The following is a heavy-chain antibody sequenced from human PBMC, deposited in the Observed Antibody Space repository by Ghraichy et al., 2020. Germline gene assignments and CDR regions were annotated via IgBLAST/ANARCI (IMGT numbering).Heavy chain of an antibody. D-gene: IGHD3-10*01. CDR2: ISGNGAST. J-gene: IGHJ4*02. Sequence: GGSLRLSCAASRFTFSDCAMTWVRQAPGKGPEWVSAISGNGASTNYADSVRGRFTISRDNSKNTLYLQMNSLRVEETAVYYCAKKFYYGSESTSDLFDYWGQGTLVTVSS. CDR3: AKKFYYGSESTSDLFDY. CDR1: RFTFSDCA. V-gene: IGHV3-23*01.